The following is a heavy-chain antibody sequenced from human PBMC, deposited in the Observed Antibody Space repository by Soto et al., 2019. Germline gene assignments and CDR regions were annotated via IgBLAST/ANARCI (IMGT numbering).Heavy chain of an antibody. J-gene: IGHJ6*02. V-gene: IGHV4-4*02. CDR3: VRSVPAATWAYNGMDV. Sequence: QVRLKESGPGLVKPSGTLSLTCAVSGGSVESSSCWSWVRQAPGKGLEWIGEIYHSGTFNYNPSLASRVSVSVDKSTNQFSRNLTSVAAADTAVYYCVRSVPAATWAYNGMDVWGQGTTVTVSS. CDR2: IYHSGTF. CDR1: GGSVESSSC. D-gene: IGHD2-15*01.